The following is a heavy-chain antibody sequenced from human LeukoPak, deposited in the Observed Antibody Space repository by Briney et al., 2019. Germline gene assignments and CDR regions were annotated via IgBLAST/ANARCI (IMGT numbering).Heavy chain of an antibody. J-gene: IGHJ4*02. CDR1: GGSFSGYY. CDR2: INHSGGT. V-gene: IGHV4-34*01. Sequence: PSETLSLTCAVYGGSFSGYYWSWIRQPPGKGLEWIGEINHSGGTNYNPSLKSRVTISVDTSKNQFSLKLSSVTAADTAVYYCARGVAVDVSYYFDYWGQGALVTVSS. D-gene: IGHD6-19*01. CDR3: ARGVAVDVSYYFDY.